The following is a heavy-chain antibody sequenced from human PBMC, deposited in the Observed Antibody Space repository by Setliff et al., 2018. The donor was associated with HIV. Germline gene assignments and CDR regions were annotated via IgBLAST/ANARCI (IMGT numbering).Heavy chain of an antibody. Sequence: GGSLRLSCAASGFTVSSNYMSWVRQAPGKGLEWVSVIYSGGSTYYADSVKGRFTISRDNSKNTLYLQMNSLRAEDTAVYYCARDRVVGATLDPLDLWGQGTMVTVSS. CDR2: IYSGGST. CDR3: ARDRVVGATLDPLDL. D-gene: IGHD1-26*01. J-gene: IGHJ3*01. V-gene: IGHV3-66*02. CDR1: GFTVSSNY.